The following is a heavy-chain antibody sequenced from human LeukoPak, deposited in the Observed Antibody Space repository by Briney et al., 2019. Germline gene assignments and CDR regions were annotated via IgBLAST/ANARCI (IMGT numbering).Heavy chain of an antibody. V-gene: IGHV3-53*01. J-gene: IGHJ3*02. CDR1: GFTVSSNY. Sequence: GGSLRLSCAASGFTVSSNYMSWVRQAPGKGLEWVSVIYSGGSTYYADSVKGRFTISRDNSKNTLYLQMNSLRAEDTAVYYCAKVSRWLDAFDIWGQGTMVTVSS. CDR3: AKVSRWLDAFDI. D-gene: IGHD2-15*01. CDR2: IYSGGST.